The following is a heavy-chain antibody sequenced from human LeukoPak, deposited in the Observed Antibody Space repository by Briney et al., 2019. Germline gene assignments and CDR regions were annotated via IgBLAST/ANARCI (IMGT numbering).Heavy chain of an antibody. J-gene: IGHJ3*02. CDR1: KFNFA. CDR3: ARGGSYLSAFDI. D-gene: IGHD1-26*01. V-gene: IGHV3-23*02. CDR2: ISGSGDST. Sequence: PGGSLRLSCVASKFNFAMSWVRQTAGKGLEWVSAISGSGDSTFYRDSVKGRFTISRDNSKNTLYLQMNSLRAEDTAVYYCARGGSYLSAFDIWGQGTMVTVSS.